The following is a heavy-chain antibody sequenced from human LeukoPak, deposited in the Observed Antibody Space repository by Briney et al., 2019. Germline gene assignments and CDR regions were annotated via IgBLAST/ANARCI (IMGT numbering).Heavy chain of an antibody. V-gene: IGHV4-38-2*02. Sequence: SETLSLTCTVSGYSINSGSYWGWIRQPPGKGLEWIGNIYHSGSTHYKPSLKSRVTISVDTSKNQFSLKLTSVTAADTAVYYCARVQTRWELPTDFDYWGQGTLVTVSS. CDR1: GYSINSGSY. CDR2: IYHSGST. CDR3: ARVQTRWELPTDFDY. D-gene: IGHD1-26*01. J-gene: IGHJ4*02.